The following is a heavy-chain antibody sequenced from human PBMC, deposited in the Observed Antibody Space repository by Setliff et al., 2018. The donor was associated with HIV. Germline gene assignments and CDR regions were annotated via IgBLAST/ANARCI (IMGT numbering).Heavy chain of an antibody. CDR1: GFTFTTYE. CDR2: ISTSSSYI. CDR3: ARDGGGGLRDYYYYYMDV. J-gene: IGHJ6*03. Sequence: GGSLRLSCAASGFTFTTYEMNWVRQAPGKGLEWVSYISTSSSYIYYADSVKGRFPISRDNAKKSLYLQMNSLRAEDTAVYYCARDGGGGLRDYYYYYMDVWGKGTTVTVSS. V-gene: IGHV3-21*05. D-gene: IGHD4-17*01.